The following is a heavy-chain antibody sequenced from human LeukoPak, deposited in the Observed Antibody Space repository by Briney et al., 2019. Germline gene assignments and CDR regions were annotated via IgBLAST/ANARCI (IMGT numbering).Heavy chain of an antibody. V-gene: IGHV4-59*08. Sequence: SETLSLTCTVSGGSISSDYWSWIRQPPGKGLEWIGFIYYSGSTNYNPSLKSRVTISVDRSKNQFSLKLSSVTAADTAVYYCARHHCSAGSCYRLFDYWGPGTLVTVSS. D-gene: IGHD2-15*01. J-gene: IGHJ4*02. CDR3: ARHHCSAGSCYRLFDY. CDR2: IYYSGST. CDR1: GGSISSDY.